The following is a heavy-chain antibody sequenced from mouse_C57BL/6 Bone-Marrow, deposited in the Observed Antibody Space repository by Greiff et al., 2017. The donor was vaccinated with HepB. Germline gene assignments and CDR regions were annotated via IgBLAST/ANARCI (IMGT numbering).Heavy chain of an antibody. Sequence: EVQLVESGGGLVKPGGSLKLSCAASGFTFSSYAMSWVRQTPEKRLEWVATISDGGSYTYYPDNVKGRFTISRDNAKNNLYLQMSHLKSEDTAMYYCARDSNYEYWGQGTLVTVSA. J-gene: IGHJ3*01. V-gene: IGHV5-4*01. CDR2: ISDGGSYT. CDR3: ARDSNYEY. D-gene: IGHD2-5*01. CDR1: GFTFSSYA.